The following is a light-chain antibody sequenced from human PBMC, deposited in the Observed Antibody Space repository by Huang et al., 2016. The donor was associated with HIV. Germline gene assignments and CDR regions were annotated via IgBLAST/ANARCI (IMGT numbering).Light chain of an antibody. CDR1: QGISNY. CDR2: SAS. J-gene: IGKJ2*01. Sequence: LSASVGDRVTVTCRASQGISNYLAWFQQKPGKAPKSLIYSASTLQTGVPSRFSGSGSGTDFTLTISGLQPDDSATYYCHQYYSFPYTFGQGTKLDIK. V-gene: IGKV1-16*01. CDR3: HQYYSFPYT.